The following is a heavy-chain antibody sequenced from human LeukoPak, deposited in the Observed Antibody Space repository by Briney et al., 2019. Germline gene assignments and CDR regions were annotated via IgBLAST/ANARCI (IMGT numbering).Heavy chain of an antibody. CDR2: TRKKSNSYST. CDR1: GFTFSDHY. V-gene: IGHV3-72*01. Sequence: GGSLRLSCAASGFTFSDHYMDWVRQAPGKGLEWVGRTRKKSNSYSTEYAASVKGRFTISRDDSKNSLYLQMNSLKAEDTAVYYCTRVVLVGTTYSYFDYWGQGTLVTVSS. CDR3: TRVVLVGTTYSYFDY. J-gene: IGHJ4*02. D-gene: IGHD1-26*01.